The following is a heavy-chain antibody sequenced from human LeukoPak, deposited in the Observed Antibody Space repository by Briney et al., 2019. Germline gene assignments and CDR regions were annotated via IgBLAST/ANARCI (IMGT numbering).Heavy chain of an antibody. V-gene: IGHV3-11*01. J-gene: IGHJ4*02. Sequence: PGGSLRLSCAASGFTFSDYYMSWIRQAPGKGLEWVSYISSSGSTIYYADSVKGRFTISRDNAKNSLYLQMNSLRAEDTAVYYCARQDIVVVPAAIAFYFDYWGQGTLVTASS. CDR3: ARQDIVVVPAAIAFYFDY. D-gene: IGHD2-2*01. CDR1: GFTFSDYY. CDR2: ISSSGSTI.